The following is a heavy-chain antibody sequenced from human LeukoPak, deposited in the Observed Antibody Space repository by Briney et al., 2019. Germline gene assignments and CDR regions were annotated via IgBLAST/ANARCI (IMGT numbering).Heavy chain of an antibody. CDR1: GGSVSSGSYY. V-gene: IGHV4-61*01. CDR2: IYSSGST. CDR3: ARGSSISWSPYYFEY. J-gene: IGHJ4*02. D-gene: IGHD6-13*01. Sequence: SETLSLTCTVSGGSVSSGSYYWSWIRQPPGKGLEWIRNIYSSGSTNYKPSLKRRVTISKDTSKNQFSLKLTSVTAADTAVYYCARGSSISWSPYYFEYWGQGTLVTVSS.